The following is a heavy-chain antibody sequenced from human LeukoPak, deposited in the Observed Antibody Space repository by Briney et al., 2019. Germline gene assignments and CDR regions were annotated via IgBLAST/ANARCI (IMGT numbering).Heavy chain of an antibody. CDR3: ARPVPAAISPDAFDI. CDR2: INQDGSEK. D-gene: IGHD2-2*02. V-gene: IGHV3-7*01. Sequence: GGSLRLSCAASGFTFSNYGMHWVRQAPGKGLEWVANINQDGSEKYYVDSVKGRFTISRDNAKNSLYLQMNSLRAEDTAVYYCARPVPAAISPDAFDIWGQGTMVTVSS. J-gene: IGHJ3*02. CDR1: GFTFSNYG.